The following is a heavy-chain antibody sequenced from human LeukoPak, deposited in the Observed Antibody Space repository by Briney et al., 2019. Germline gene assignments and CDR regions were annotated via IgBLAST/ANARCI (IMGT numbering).Heavy chain of an antibody. D-gene: IGHD1-1*01. V-gene: IGHV4-59*01. CDR2: IHNSGNT. CDR3: AREGTTGRNLNWFDS. Sequence: SETLSLTCTVSGGSISSYYWSWIRQPPGKGLEWIGHIHNSGNTNYNPSPKSRVTLSVDTSKNQFSLKLSSVTAADTAVYYCAREGTTGRNLNWFDSWGQGTLVTVSS. J-gene: IGHJ5*01. CDR1: GGSISSYY.